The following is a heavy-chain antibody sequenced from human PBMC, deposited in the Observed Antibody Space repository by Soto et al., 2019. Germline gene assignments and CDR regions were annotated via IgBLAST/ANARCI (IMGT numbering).Heavy chain of an antibody. Sequence: GGSLRLSCAASGFTFSGSSIHWVPQASGKGVEWIGRIRKKTNRYPTAYASSLRGRFTISRDDAKNNAFLPKNSLKTKHTAVYQCMTHSSPRDDFDYWGQGTLVTVSS. J-gene: IGHJ4*02. D-gene: IGHD2-15*01. CDR2: IRKKTNRYPT. V-gene: IGHV3-73*01. CDR3: MTHSSPRDDFDY. CDR1: GFTFSGSS.